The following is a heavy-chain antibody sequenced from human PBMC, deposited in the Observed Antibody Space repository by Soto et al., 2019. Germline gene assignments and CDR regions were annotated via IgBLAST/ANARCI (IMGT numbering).Heavy chain of an antibody. CDR2: IYYSGST. V-gene: IGHV4-39*01. D-gene: IGHD3-16*01. Sequence: SETLSLTCTVSGGSISSSSYYWGWIRQPPGKGLEWIGSIYYSGSTYYNPSLKSRVTISVDTSKNQFSLKLSSVTAADTAVYYCARPSYVWGRGYYYYGMDVWGQGTTVTVSS. CDR3: ARPSYVWGRGYYYYGMDV. CDR1: GGSISSSSYY. J-gene: IGHJ6*02.